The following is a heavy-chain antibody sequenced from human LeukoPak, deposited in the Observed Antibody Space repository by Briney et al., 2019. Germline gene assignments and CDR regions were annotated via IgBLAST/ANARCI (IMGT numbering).Heavy chain of an antibody. J-gene: IGHJ3*02. Sequence: QSGGSLRLSCAASGFTLSRYPVSWVREAPGKGLEWVSDISVSGNTYHADSVKGRFTLSRDNAKNSLSPQMNSLRVEDTALYYCVRDDSGVQQERRFSPLDIWGQGTMVTVSS. CDR2: ISVSGNT. V-gene: IGHV3-23*01. D-gene: IGHD1-1*01. CDR3: VRDDSGVQQERRFSPLDI. CDR1: GFTLSRYP.